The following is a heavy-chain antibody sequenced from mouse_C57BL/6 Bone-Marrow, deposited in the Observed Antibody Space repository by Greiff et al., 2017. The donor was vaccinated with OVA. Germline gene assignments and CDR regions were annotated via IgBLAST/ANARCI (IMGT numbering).Heavy chain of an antibody. CDR3: ARQLRSHYAMDY. V-gene: IGHV5-9*01. J-gene: IGHJ4*01. CDR1: GFTFSSYT. D-gene: IGHD1-1*01. CDR2: ISGGGGNT. Sequence: EVKLVESGGGLVKPGGSLKLSCAASGFTFSSYTMSWVRQTPEKRLEWVATISGGGGNTYYPDSVKGRFTISRDNAKNTLYLQMSSLRSEDTALYYCARQLRSHYAMDYWGQGTSVTVSS.